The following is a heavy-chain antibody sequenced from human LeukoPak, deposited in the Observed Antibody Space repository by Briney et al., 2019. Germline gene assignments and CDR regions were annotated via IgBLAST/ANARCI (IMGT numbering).Heavy chain of an antibody. V-gene: IGHV4-59*01. CDR1: GGSISSYY. CDR3: ARLAVAGPSLDY. J-gene: IGHJ4*02. CDR2: IYYSGST. D-gene: IGHD6-19*01. Sequence: SETLSLTCTVSGGSISSYYWSWIRQPPGKGLEWIGYIYYSGSTNYNPSLKSRVTISVDTSKNQFSLKLSSVTAADTAVYYCARLAVAGPSLDYWGQGTLVTVSS.